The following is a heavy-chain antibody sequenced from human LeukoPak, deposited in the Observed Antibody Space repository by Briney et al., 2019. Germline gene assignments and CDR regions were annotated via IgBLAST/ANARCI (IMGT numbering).Heavy chain of an antibody. Sequence: PGRSLRLSCVASGFTFSSYSMNWVRQAPGKGLEWVSSISSSSSYIYYADSVKGRFTISRDNAKNSLYLQMNSLRAEDTAVYYCARDLGAPGAFDIWGQGTMVTVSS. CDR3: ARDLGAPGAFDI. CDR1: GFTFSSYS. D-gene: IGHD1-26*01. V-gene: IGHV3-21*01. CDR2: ISSSSSYI. J-gene: IGHJ3*02.